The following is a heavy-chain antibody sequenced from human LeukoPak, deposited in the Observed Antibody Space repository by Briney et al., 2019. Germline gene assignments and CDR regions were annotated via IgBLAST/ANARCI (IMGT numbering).Heavy chain of an antibody. CDR1: GGTFSSYA. Sequence: SVKVSFKASGGTFSSYAISWVRQAPGQGLEWMGRIIPILGIANYAQKFQGRVTITADKSTSTAYMELRSLRLNDTAVYFCARARPGAYCGTTSCFSDYWGQGTLVTASS. CDR3: ARARPGAYCGTTSCFSDY. V-gene: IGHV1-69*04. CDR2: IIPILGIA. J-gene: IGHJ4*02. D-gene: IGHD2-2*01.